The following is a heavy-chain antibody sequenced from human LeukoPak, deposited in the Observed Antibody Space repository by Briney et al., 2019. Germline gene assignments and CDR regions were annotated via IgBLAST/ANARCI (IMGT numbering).Heavy chain of an antibody. D-gene: IGHD5-24*01. J-gene: IGHJ4*02. Sequence: GESLKISCKGSGYSFTSYWIGWVRQMPGKGLEWMGIIYPGDSDTRYSPSFQGQVTISADKSISTAYLQWSSLKASDTAMYYCARRKGDGYNLDPWDYWGQETLVPVSS. V-gene: IGHV5-51*01. CDR1: GYSFTSYW. CDR3: ARRKGDGYNLDPWDY. CDR2: IYPGDSDT.